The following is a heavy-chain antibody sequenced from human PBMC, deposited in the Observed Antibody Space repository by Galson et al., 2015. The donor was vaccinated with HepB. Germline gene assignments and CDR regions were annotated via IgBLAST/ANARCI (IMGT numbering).Heavy chain of an antibody. CDR2: ISSSSSYT. CDR3: ARAPRTYSSSWIEVGGEPFPDVVVEFDY. CDR1: GFTFSDYY. J-gene: IGHJ4*02. Sequence: SLRLSCAASGFTFSDYYMSWIRQAPRKGLEWVSYISSSSSYTNYADSVKGRFTISRDNAKNSLYLQMNSLRAEDTAVYYCARAPRTYSSSWIEVGGEPFPDVVVEFDYWAQGALVPVSS. D-gene: IGHD6-13*01. V-gene: IGHV3-11*06.